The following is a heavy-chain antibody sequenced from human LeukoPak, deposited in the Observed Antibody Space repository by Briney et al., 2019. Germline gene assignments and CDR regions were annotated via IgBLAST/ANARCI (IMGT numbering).Heavy chain of an antibody. CDR1: GYIFAHNG. CDR3: ARDPGSGEPIFDY. CDR2: ISAYNGDT. V-gene: IGHV1-18*01. D-gene: IGHD3-10*01. Sequence: ASVKVSCKTSGYIFAHNGISWVRQAPGQGPEWMGWISAYNGDTNYAQNFQGRVTMTRDTSTSTVYMELRSLRSDDTAVYYCARDPGSGEPIFDYWGQGTLVTVSS. J-gene: IGHJ4*02.